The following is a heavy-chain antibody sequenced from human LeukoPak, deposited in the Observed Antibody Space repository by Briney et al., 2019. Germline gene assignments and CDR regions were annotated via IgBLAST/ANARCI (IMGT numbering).Heavy chain of an antibody. CDR3: AKEIWPTVTTPGWIYFDY. V-gene: IGHV3-30*19. CDR1: GFTFSSYD. J-gene: IGHJ4*02. CDR2: ISYDGSNK. Sequence: GGSLRLSCAASGFTFSSYDMHWVRQAPGKGLEWVAVISYDGSNKYYADSVKGRFTISRDNSKNTLYLQMNSLRAEDTAVYYCAKEIWPTVTTPGWIYFDYWGQGALVTVSS. D-gene: IGHD4-17*01.